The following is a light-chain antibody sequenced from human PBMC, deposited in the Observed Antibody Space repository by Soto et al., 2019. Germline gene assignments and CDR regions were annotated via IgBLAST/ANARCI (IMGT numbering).Light chain of an antibody. Sequence: DIQLTQSPSFLSASVGDRVTITCRASQGISSYLAWFQQKPGRAPNLLIYGASTLQSGVPSRFSGSGSGTDSTLTISNLRPEDFATYYCQQLNAYPLTFGQGTRLEIK. V-gene: IGKV1-9*01. CDR3: QQLNAYPLT. CDR1: QGISSY. CDR2: GAS. J-gene: IGKJ5*01.